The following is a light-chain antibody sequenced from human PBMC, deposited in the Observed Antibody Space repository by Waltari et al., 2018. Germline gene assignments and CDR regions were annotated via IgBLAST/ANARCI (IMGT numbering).Light chain of an antibody. CDR1: QSIGTY. J-gene: IGKJ1*01. V-gene: IGKV3-20*01. Sequence: SCRTRQSIGTYLVWYQQKPGQAPRLLMYAASRSATGIPDRFSGSGSGTDFSLTISRLEPEDFAVYFCQNHERLPATFGQGTKVEIK. CDR2: AAS. CDR3: QNHERLPAT.